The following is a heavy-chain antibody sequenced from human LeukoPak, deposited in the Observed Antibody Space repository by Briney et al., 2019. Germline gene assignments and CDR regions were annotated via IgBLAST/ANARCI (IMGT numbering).Heavy chain of an antibody. CDR2: IYYGGST. CDR1: GGSISSSTYY. V-gene: IGHV4-39*07. J-gene: IGHJ4*02. CDR3: ARGDGSGWPLDY. Sequence: PSETLSLTCTVSGGSISSSTYYWGWIRQPPGKGLEWIGNIYYGGSTFYNPSLKSRVTISLDTSKNQFSLKLSSVTAADTAVYYCARGDGSGWPLDYWGQGTLVTVSS. D-gene: IGHD6-19*01.